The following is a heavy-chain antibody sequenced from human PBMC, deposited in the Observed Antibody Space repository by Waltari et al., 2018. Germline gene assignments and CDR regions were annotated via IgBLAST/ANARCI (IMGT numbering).Heavy chain of an antibody. D-gene: IGHD2-21*02. V-gene: IGHV4-59*01. J-gene: IGHJ4*02. CDR2: IYYSGST. CDR1: GGSISSYY. Sequence: QVQLQESGPGLVKPSETLSLTCTVSGGSISSYYWSWIRQPPGKGLEWIGYIYYSGSTNYNPSLKSRVTISVDTSKNQFSLKLSSVTAADTAVYYCARGGVVTPRYYFDYWGQGTLVTVSS. CDR3: ARGGVVTPRYYFDY.